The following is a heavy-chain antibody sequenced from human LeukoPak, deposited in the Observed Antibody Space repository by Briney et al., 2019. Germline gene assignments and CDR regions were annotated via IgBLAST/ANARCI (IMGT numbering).Heavy chain of an antibody. J-gene: IGHJ4*02. Sequence: SETLSLTCTVSGGSISSYSWSWIRQPPGKGLEWIGYIYHSGSTYYSPSLKSRVTISVDRSKNQFSLKLSSVTAADTAVYYCARVSLYGGVDYWGQGTLVTVSS. CDR2: IYHSGST. CDR1: GGSISSYS. D-gene: IGHD4-17*01. V-gene: IGHV4-30-2*01. CDR3: ARVSLYGGVDY.